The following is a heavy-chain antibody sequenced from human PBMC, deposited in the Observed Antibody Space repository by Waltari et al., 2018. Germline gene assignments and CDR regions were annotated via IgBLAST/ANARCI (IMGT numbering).Heavy chain of an antibody. CDR2: IQFDGSRK. CDR3: AKDFPGYK. D-gene: IGHD5-18*01. Sequence: QVQLVESGGAVVQPGGSLRLSCVAFGFTFSNYGMHWVRQAPGKGLEWVTFIQFDGSRKYYVDSVTGRFTISRDNSKSTLYLQMDSLRVDDMAVYYCAKDFPGYKWGQGTLVTVSS. CDR1: GFTFSNYG. V-gene: IGHV3-30*02. J-gene: IGHJ4*02.